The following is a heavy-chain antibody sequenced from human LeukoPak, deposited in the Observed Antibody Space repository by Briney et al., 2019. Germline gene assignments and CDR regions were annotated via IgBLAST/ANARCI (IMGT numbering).Heavy chain of an antibody. CDR3: ARDLVMTGPPDYYYGMDV. CDR1: GGSIRGYY. D-gene: IGHD3-9*01. CDR2: IFYTGST. Sequence: TSETLSLSCAVSGGSIRGYYWSWIRQHPGKGLEWIGYIFYTGSTYYNPSLKSRVTISLDTSKNQFSLKVNSVTAADTAVYYCARDLVMTGPPDYYYGMDVWGQGPTVIVSS. J-gene: IGHJ6*02. V-gene: IGHV4-31*11.